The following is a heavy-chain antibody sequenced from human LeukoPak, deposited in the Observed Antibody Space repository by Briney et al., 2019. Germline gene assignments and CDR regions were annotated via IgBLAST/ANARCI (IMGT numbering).Heavy chain of an antibody. J-gene: IGHJ4*02. D-gene: IGHD4-17*01. CDR2: FYHRA. V-gene: IGHV4-31*03. Sequence: KPSETLSLTCTVSGGSSVSSGGYYWTWIRQHPEKGLEWIGYFYHRASYNPSLKGRVTISIDTSKNQFSLRLTSVTAADTALYYCVREGEYGEDYYWGQGIQVLVSA. CDR3: VREGEYGEDYY. CDR1: GGSSVSSGGYY.